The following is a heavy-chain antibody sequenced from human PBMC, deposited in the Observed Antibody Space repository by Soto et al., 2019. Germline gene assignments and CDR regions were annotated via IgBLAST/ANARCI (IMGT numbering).Heavy chain of an antibody. V-gene: IGHV1-18*01. Sequence: QVQLVQSGAEVKKPGASVKVSCKASGYTFTSYGISWVRQAPGQGLEWVGWISPYSGNTNYAQRLQGRVTMTMDTSRSTVYMGLRSLGSDEPAVYYWARDGGGRVIALDIGGQGTMVTVFS. D-gene: IGHD3-16*01. J-gene: IGHJ3*02. CDR2: ISPYSGNT. CDR3: ARDGGGRVIALDI. CDR1: GYTFTSYG.